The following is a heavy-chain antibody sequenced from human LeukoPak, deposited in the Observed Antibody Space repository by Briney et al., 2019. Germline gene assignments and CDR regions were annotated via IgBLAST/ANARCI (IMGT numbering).Heavy chain of an antibody. V-gene: IGHV1-8*03. J-gene: IGHJ5*02. Sequence: EASVKVSCKAAGYTFTNYDINWVRQATGQGLEWMGWMNPNSGNTGYAQKFQGRVTITRNTSISTAYMELSSLRSEDTAVYYCARGTWDNPRSWFDPWGQGTLVTVSS. D-gene: IGHD1-14*01. CDR2: MNPNSGNT. CDR1: GYTFTNYD. CDR3: ARGTWDNPRSWFDP.